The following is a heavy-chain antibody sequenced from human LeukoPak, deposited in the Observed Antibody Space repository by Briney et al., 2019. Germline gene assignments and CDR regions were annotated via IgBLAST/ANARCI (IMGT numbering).Heavy chain of an antibody. CDR2: ISAYNGNT. CDR3: ARERWVVPAALGMDV. Sequence: ASVKVSCKASGYTFTSYGISWVRQAPGQGLEWMGWISAYNGNTNYAQKLQGRVTMTTDTSTSTAYMELRSLRSDDTAVYYCARERWVVPAALGMDVWGQGTMVTVSS. V-gene: IGHV1-18*01. CDR1: GYTFTSYG. D-gene: IGHD2-2*01. J-gene: IGHJ6*02.